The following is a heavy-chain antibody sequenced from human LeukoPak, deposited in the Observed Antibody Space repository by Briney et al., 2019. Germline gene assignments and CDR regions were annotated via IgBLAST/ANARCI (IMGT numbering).Heavy chain of an antibody. CDR1: GFTFSSYA. CDR2: INSDGSST. J-gene: IGHJ6*02. CDR3: ARDYDFWSSYGMDV. Sequence: PGGSLRLSCAASGFTFSSYAMSWVRQAPGKRLVWVSRINSDGSSTSYADSVKGRFTISRDNAKNTLYLQMSSLRAEDTAVYYCARDYDFWSSYGMDVWGQGTTVTVSS. V-gene: IGHV3-74*01. D-gene: IGHD3-3*01.